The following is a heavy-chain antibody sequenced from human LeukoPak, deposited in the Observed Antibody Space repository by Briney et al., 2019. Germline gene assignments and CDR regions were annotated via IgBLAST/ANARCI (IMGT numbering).Heavy chain of an antibody. J-gene: IGHJ4*02. CDR1: GFTFSSYG. D-gene: IGHD2-2*01. V-gene: IGHV3-30*02. Sequence: GGSLRLSCAASGFTFSSYGMHWVRQAPGKGLEWVAFIRYDGSNKYYADSVKGRFTISRDNSKNTLYLQMNSLRAEDTAVYYCAKVSSALGGYCSSTSCAGYFDYWGQGTLVTVSS. CDR2: IRYDGSNK. CDR3: AKVSSALGGYCSSTSCAGYFDY.